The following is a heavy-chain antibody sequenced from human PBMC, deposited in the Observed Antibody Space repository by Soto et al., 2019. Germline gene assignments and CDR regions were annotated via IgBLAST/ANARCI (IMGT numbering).Heavy chain of an antibody. D-gene: IGHD3-9*01. CDR1: GGYIGGDSYY. CDR2: ISYSGST. CDR3: VRFWPPPDYHILTVYTDAFDY. J-gene: IGHJ4*02. Sequence: SETLSLTCTVSGGYIGGDSYYWGWIRQSPEKGLEWIASISYSGSTYYTPSLKIRVTISVDTSKRQFSLKLSSVTAADTAIYYCVRFWPPPDYHILTVYTDAFDYWGQGT. V-gene: IGHV4-39*01.